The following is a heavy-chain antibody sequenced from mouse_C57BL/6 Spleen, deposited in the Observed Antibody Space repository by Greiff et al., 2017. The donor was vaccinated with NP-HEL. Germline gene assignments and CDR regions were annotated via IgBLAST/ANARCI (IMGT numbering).Heavy chain of an antibody. J-gene: IGHJ4*01. V-gene: IGHV5-4*01. CDR3: ASHGNYDAMDY. D-gene: IGHD2-1*01. CDR1: GFTFSSYA. Sequence: EGQRGEAGGGLVKPGGSLKLSCAASGFTFSSYAMSWVRQTPEKRLEWVATISDGGSYTYYPDNVKGRFTISRDNAKNNLYLQMSHLKSEDTAMYYCASHGNYDAMDYWGQGTSVTVSS. CDR2: ISDGGSYT.